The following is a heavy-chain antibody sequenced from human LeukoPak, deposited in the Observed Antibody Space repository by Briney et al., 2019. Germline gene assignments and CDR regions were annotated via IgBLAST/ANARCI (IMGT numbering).Heavy chain of an antibody. J-gene: IGHJ4*02. Sequence: PGGSLRLSCQAPGFTVSSNSMSWVRQVPGRGLEWVSFIYSGGNTHYSDSVKGRFTISRDNSKNTLYLQMNSLRADDTAVYYCARRAGEYSHPYDYWGQGTLVTVSS. CDR1: GFTVSSNS. D-gene: IGHD4-17*01. CDR3: ARRAGEYSHPYDY. CDR2: IYSGGNT. V-gene: IGHV3-53*01.